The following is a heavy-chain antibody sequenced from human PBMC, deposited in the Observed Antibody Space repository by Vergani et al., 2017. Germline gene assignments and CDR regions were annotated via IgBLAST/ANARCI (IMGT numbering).Heavy chain of an antibody. D-gene: IGHD3-10*01. CDR3: AAGFLGPDLYGSDPGWDYYGMGV. CDR1: GFTFTSSA. J-gene: IGHJ6*02. V-gene: IGHV1-58*02. Sequence: QMQLVQSGPEVKKPGTSVKVSCKASGFTFTSSAMQWVRQARGQRLEWIGWIVVGSGNTNYAQKFQERVTITRDMSTSTAYMELSSLRSEDTAVYYCAAGFLGPDLYGSDPGWDYYGMGVWGQGTTVTVSS. CDR2: IVVGSGNT.